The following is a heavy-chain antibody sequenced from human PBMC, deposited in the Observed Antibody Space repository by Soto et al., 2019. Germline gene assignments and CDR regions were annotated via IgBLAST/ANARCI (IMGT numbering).Heavy chain of an antibody. CDR1: GGSISSSSYY. D-gene: IGHD3-10*01. J-gene: IGHJ6*02. CDR3: ARQPEEQYYYGSGSYYYYYYGMDV. Sequence: SETLSLTCTVSGGSISSSSYYWGWIRQPPGKGLEWIGSIYYSGSTYYNPSLKSRVTISVDTSKNQFSLKLSSVTAADTAVYYCARQPEEQYYYGSGSYYYYYYGMDVWGQGTTVTVSS. CDR2: IYYSGST. V-gene: IGHV4-39*01.